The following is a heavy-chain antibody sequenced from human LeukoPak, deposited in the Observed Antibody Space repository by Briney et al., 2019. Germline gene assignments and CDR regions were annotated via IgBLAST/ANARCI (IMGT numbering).Heavy chain of an antibody. J-gene: IGHJ3*02. CDR3: ARGVVWGTIFGVRPRDAFDI. D-gene: IGHD3-3*01. V-gene: IGHV4-34*01. Sequence: SRVTISVDTSKNQFSLKLSSVTAADTAVYYCARGVVWGTIFGVRPRDAFDIWGQGTMVTVSS.